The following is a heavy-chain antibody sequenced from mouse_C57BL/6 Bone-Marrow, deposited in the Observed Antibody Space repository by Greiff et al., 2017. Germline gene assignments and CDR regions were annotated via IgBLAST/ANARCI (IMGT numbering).Heavy chain of an antibody. J-gene: IGHJ4*01. CDR3: RGLLWSLMDY. CDR2: YDPENGDT. Sequence: EVQLQESGAELVRPGASVKLSCTASGFNIKDDYMHWVKQRPEQGLEWIGWYDPENGDTEYASKFQGKATITADTSSNTAYLQLSSLTSEDTAVYYCRGLLWSLMDYWGQGTSVTVSS. V-gene: IGHV14-4*01. CDR1: GFNIKDDY. D-gene: IGHD2-1*01.